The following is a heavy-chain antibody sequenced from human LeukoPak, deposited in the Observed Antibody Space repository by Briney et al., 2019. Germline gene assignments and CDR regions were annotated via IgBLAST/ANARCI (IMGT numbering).Heavy chain of an antibody. CDR2: IYHSGNI. Sequence: SETLSLTCTVSGYSISSGYYWGWIRQPPGKGLEWIGTIYHSGNIYYNPSLKSRVTTSVDTSKNQFSLKLSSVTAADTAVYYCARVRWVKSITMIPRNWFDPWGQGTLVTVSS. V-gene: IGHV4-38-2*02. CDR3: ARVRWVKSITMIPRNWFDP. J-gene: IGHJ5*02. D-gene: IGHD3-22*01. CDR1: GYSISSGYY.